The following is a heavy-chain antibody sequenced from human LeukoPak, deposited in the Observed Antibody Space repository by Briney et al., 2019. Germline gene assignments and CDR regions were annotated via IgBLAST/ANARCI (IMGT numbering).Heavy chain of an antibody. CDR1: GLTLSNYN. D-gene: IGHD1-26*01. CDR3: ARLSGTGYFDL. J-gene: IGHJ4*02. Sequence: GGSLRLSCAASGLTLSNYNMNWVRQAPGKGLEWISYISVGSDATYYADSVTGRFTTSRDTAKNSLILQMNSLRAGDTALYFCARLSGTGYFDLWGQGTLVTVSS. CDR2: ISVGSDAT. V-gene: IGHV3-48*04.